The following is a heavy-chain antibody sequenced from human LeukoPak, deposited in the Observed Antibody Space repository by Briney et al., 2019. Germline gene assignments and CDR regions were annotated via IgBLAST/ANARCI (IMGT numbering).Heavy chain of an antibody. V-gene: IGHV4-34*01. CDR2: INHSGST. Sequence: SETLSLICAVYGGSFSGYYWSWIRQPPGKGLEWIGEINHSGSTNYNPSLKSRVTISVDTSKNQFSLKLSSVTAADTAVYYCARGPVAGHFDYWGQGTLVTVSS. CDR1: GGSFSGYY. D-gene: IGHD6-19*01. J-gene: IGHJ4*02. CDR3: ARGPVAGHFDY.